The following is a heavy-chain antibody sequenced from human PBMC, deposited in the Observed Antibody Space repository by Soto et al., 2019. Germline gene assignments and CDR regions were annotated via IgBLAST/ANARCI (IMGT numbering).Heavy chain of an antibody. J-gene: IGHJ5*02. Sequence: QVQLVQSGAEVKKPGASVKVSCKASGYTFTSYGITWVRQVPGQGVEWMGWISAYNGNTKYTQKFQDRVTMSTDTSTTTAYMELRSLTSDDTAVYYCARDDRGVIWSWFDPWGQGTLVTVSS. CDR3: ARDDRGVIWSWFDP. CDR2: ISAYNGNT. CDR1: GYTFTSYG. D-gene: IGHD1-1*01. V-gene: IGHV1-18*01.